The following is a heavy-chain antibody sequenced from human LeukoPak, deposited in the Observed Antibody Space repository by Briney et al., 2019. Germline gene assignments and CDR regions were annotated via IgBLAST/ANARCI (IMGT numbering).Heavy chain of an antibody. J-gene: IGHJ4*02. CDR3: AREDILTGLDY. V-gene: IGHV3-74*01. D-gene: IGHD3-9*01. Sequence: GGSLRLSCAASGFTFSSYWMHWVRHAPGKGLVWVSRINTDGSSTSYADSVKGRFTISRDNAKNTLYLQMNSLRAEDTAVYYCAREDILTGLDYWGQGTLVTVSS. CDR2: INTDGSST. CDR1: GFTFSSYW.